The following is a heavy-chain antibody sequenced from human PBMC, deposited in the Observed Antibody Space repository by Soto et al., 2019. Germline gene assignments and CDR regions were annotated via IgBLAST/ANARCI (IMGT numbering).Heavy chain of an antibody. CDR1: GASTGSGGW. CDR3: ARHEGWTGPDQ. CDR2: IFHDGNT. D-gene: IGHD2-8*02. Sequence: SETLFLTCAVSGASTGSGGWWSWVRQPPGKGLEWIAEIFHDGNTNYSPSLKSRVTISVDKSQNQFSLNVYSVTAADTAVYYCARHEGWTGPDQWGQGTLVTVSS. V-gene: IGHV4-4*02. J-gene: IGHJ5*02.